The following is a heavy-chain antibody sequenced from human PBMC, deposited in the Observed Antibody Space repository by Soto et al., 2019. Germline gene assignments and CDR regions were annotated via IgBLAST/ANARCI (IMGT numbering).Heavy chain of an antibody. V-gene: IGHV3-23*01. CDR3: AKGDCSGCRCYRGCDY. CDR2: VSASGSIT. Sequence: EVQVLESGGGLVQPGGSLRLSCAASGFTFSSYDMNWVRQAPGKGLEWVSGVSASGSITSYADSAKGRFTISRDKAKNSVFTQMTGLRAEDTAVYFCAKGDCSGCRCYRGCDYWGQGTLVTVSS. CDR1: GFTFSSYD. D-gene: IGHD2-15*01. J-gene: IGHJ4*02.